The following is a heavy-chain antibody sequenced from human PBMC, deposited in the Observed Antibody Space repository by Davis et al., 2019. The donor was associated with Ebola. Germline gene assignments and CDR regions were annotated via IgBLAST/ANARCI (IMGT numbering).Heavy chain of an antibody. J-gene: IGHJ4*02. CDR2: ISGTRGST. CDR1: GFTFSSYG. D-gene: IGHD3-10*01. CDR3: AKEELKVFDY. V-gene: IGHV3-23*01. Sequence: GESLKISCAASGFTFSSYGMSWVRQAPGKGLEWVSAISGTRGSTHYADSVKSRFTISRDNSKNTLILQMNSLRAEDTAIYYCAKEELKVFDYWGQGTLVTVSS.